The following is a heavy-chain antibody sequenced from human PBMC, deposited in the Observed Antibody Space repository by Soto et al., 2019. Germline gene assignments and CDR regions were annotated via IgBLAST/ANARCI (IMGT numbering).Heavy chain of an antibody. CDR2: ISAYNGDT. D-gene: IGHD2-15*01. CDR3: VRANPGPILLVAAAGDY. CDR1: GYSFNNYG. V-gene: IGHV1-18*01. Sequence: ASVKVSCKASGYSFNNYGISWVRQAPGQGLEWMGWISAYNGDTKVAQKFQGRVTMTTDTTTSTAYMELRSLTSDDTALYYCVRANPGPILLVAAAGDYWGPGRLVTVSS. J-gene: IGHJ4*02.